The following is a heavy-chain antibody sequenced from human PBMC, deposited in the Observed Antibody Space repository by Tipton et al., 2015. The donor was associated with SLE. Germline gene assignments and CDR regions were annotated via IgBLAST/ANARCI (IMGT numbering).Heavy chain of an antibody. D-gene: IGHD2-21*01. CDR2: INHSGRI. Sequence: GLLKPSQTLSLTCAVYGGSFSGFYWSWIRQPPGKGLEWIGEINHSGRINYNPSLKSRVTISQDTSKNQFSLKLTSVTAADTAVYYCARLGKGVMIAYYFYYMDVWGKGTTVTVSS. CDR3: ARLGKGVMIAYYFYYMDV. CDR1: GGSFSGFY. J-gene: IGHJ6*03. V-gene: IGHV4-34*01.